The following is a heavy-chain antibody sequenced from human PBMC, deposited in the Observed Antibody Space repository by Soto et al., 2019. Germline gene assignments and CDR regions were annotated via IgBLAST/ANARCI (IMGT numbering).Heavy chain of an antibody. CDR3: ARDPGSSGDFDY. D-gene: IGHD6-6*01. Sequence: GGSLRLSCAASGFTFSSYWMHWVRQAPGKGLVWVSRINSDGSSTSYADSVKGRFTISRDNAKNTLYLQKNSLRAEDTAVYYCARDPGSSGDFDYWGQGTLVTVSS. CDR1: GFTFSSYW. CDR2: INSDGSST. J-gene: IGHJ4*02. V-gene: IGHV3-74*01.